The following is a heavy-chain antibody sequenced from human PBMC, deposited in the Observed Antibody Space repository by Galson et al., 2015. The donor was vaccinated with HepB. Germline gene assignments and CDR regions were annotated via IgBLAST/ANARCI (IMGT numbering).Heavy chain of an antibody. CDR2: ISYDGSNK. J-gene: IGHJ4*02. Sequence: SLRLSCAASGFTFSSYAMHWVRQAPGKGLEWVAVISYDGSNKYYADSVKGRFTISRDNSKNTLYLQMNSLRAEDTAVYYCARGTDSSSWFGVYWGQGTLVTVSS. V-gene: IGHV3-30-3*01. CDR1: GFTFSSYA. D-gene: IGHD6-13*01. CDR3: ARGTDSSSWFGVY.